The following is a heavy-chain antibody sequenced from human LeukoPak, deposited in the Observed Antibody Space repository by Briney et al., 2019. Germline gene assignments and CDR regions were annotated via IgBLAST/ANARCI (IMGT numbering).Heavy chain of an antibody. CDR3: ARTGPHYYDSSGYYWYAFDI. Sequence: GGSLRLSCAASAFTVSSNYMNWVRQAPGKGLEWVSIIYSGGSTYYADSMKGRFTISRDISKNTLYLQMTSLRAEDTALYYCARTGPHYYDSSGYYWYAFDIWGQGTMVTVSS. CDR1: AFTVSSNY. J-gene: IGHJ3*02. CDR2: IYSGGST. D-gene: IGHD3-22*01. V-gene: IGHV3-66*02.